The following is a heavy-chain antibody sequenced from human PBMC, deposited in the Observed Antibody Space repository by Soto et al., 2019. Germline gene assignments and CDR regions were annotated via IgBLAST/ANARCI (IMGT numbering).Heavy chain of an antibody. CDR1: GGSMSDYY. V-gene: IGHV4-59*01. J-gene: IGHJ3*02. CDR2: IYYSGST. CDR3: ARDSTRDYGDAFDI. Sequence: QVQLQESGPGLVKPSETLSLTCTVSGGSMSDYYWTWLRQPPGKGLEWIGYIYYSGSTNYNPSLKSRVTISVDTSKNQFSLKLSSVTAADAAVYYSARDSTRDYGDAFDIWGQGTMVTVSS. D-gene: IGHD4-17*01.